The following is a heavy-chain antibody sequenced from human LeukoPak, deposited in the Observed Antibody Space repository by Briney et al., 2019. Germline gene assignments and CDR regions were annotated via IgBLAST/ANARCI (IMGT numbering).Heavy chain of an antibody. Sequence: TGGSLRLSCAASGFTFNTYAMNWVRQAPGKGLEWVSVISVSGSSTYYADSVKGRFTISRDSSKSTLYLQMNSLRAEDTAIYYCAKNHDSNGYHTDDAFDIWGQGTMVTVSS. D-gene: IGHD3-22*01. V-gene: IGHV3-23*01. CDR1: GFTFNTYA. CDR2: ISVSGSST. J-gene: IGHJ3*02. CDR3: AKNHDSNGYHTDDAFDI.